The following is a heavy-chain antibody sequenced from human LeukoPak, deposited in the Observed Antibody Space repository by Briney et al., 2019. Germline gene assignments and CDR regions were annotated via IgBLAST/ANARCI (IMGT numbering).Heavy chain of an antibody. J-gene: IGHJ4*02. D-gene: IGHD6-19*01. CDR2: ISGSGGST. CDR3: AKAGSGWLTYYFDY. CDR1: GFTFSSYA. Sequence: PGGSLRLSCAASGFTFSSYAMSWVRQAPGKGLEWVSAISGSGGSTYYADSVKGRFTISRDNSKNTLYLQMNSLRAEDTAAYYCAKAGSGWLTYYFDYWGQGTLVTVSS. V-gene: IGHV3-23*01.